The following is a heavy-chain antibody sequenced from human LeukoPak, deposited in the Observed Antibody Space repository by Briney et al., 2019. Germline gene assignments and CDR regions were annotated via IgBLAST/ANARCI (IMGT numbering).Heavy chain of an antibody. Sequence: PSETLSLTCTVSGDSVSSGSDYWRWIRQPPGKGLEWIGYIFYSGSTNYNPSLKSRVTISVDTSKNQFSLKLSSVTAADTAVYYCARGVAAATNWFDPWGQGTLVAVSS. J-gene: IGHJ5*02. CDR1: GDSVSSGSDY. D-gene: IGHD2-2*01. V-gene: IGHV4-61*01. CDR2: IFYSGST. CDR3: ARGVAAATNWFDP.